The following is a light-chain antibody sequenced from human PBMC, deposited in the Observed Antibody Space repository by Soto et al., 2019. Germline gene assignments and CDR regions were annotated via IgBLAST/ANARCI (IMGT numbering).Light chain of an antibody. J-gene: IGKJ5*01. V-gene: IGKV3-15*01. CDR1: QSISNN. CDR3: QQYKNWPRGT. Sequence: EIVMPQSPRTLSVSQRERATLSCRASQSISNNLAWYQQKPGQAPRLLIYAGSTRATGIPARFSGSGSETEFTLTITSLQSEDFAVYSCQQYKNWPRGTFGQGTRLEIK. CDR2: AGS.